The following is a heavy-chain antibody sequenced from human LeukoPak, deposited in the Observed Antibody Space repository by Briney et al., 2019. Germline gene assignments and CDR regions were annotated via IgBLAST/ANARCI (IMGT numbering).Heavy chain of an antibody. CDR1: GFTFSSYA. J-gene: IGHJ4*02. D-gene: IGHD1-14*01. Sequence: GGSLRLSCAASGFTFSSYALSWVRQAPGKGLEWVSSITGSAGSTYYADSVKGRFSISRDNSKNTLYLQMNSLSPDDTAVYYCARGVEPLAANTLAYWGQGTLVTVSS. CDR3: ARGVEPLAANTLAY. V-gene: IGHV3-23*01. CDR2: ITGSAGST.